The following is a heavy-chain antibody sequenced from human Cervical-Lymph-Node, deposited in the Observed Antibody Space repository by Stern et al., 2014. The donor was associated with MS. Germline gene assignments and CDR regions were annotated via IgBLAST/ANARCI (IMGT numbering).Heavy chain of an antibody. CDR1: GYTLTNYP. CDR2: INPKTCNS. V-gene: IGHV7-4-1*02. D-gene: IGHD5-18*01. CDR3: ARDFVDTAMITRSDYLDS. J-gene: IGHJ4*02. Sequence: QVQLVESGSELKEPGASVKVSCKASGYTLTNYPMNWVRQAPGQGLEWMGWINPKTCNSTYAQGFTGRFVFSLDTSVSTSYLHISSRKAEDTAVYYCARDFVDTAMITRSDYLDSWGQGTLVTVSS.